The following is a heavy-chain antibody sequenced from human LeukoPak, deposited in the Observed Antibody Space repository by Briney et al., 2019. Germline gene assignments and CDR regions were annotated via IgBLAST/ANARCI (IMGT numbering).Heavy chain of an antibody. D-gene: IGHD6-13*01. CDR2: IYWNDDK. CDR1: GFSLSTSGVG. Sequence: SGPTLVNPTQTLTLTCTFSGFSLSTSGVGVGWIRQPPGKALEWLALIYWNDDKRYSPSLKSRLTITKDTSKNQVVLTMTNMDPVDTATYYCAHRRIAAVGQAQTNWFDPWGQGTLVTVSS. CDR3: AHRRIAAVGQAQTNWFDP. V-gene: IGHV2-5*01. J-gene: IGHJ5*02.